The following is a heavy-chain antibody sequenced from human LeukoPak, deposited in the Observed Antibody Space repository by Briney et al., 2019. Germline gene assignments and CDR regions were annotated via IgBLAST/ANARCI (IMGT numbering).Heavy chain of an antibody. D-gene: IGHD3-10*01. J-gene: IGHJ4*02. V-gene: IGHV4-59*01. CDR1: GGSISSYY. Sequence: SETLSLTCTVSGGSISSYYWSWIRQPPGKGLEWIGYIYYSGSTNYNPSLKSRVTISVDTSKNQFSLKLSSVTAADTAVYYCARADPLANYGSGSLDYWGQGTLVTVSS. CDR3: ARADPLANYGSGSLDY. CDR2: IYYSGST.